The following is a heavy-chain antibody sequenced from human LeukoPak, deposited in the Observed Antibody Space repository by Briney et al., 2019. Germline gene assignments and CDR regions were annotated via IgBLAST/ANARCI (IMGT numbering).Heavy chain of an antibody. CDR2: ISSDGGRT. D-gene: IGHD2-2*01. V-gene: IGHV3-64*01. Sequence: PGGSLRLSCAASGFTFSSFGMHWVRQAPGKGLEYVSSISSDGGRTYYANSVKGRFTISRDNSKSTLYLQMGSLRAEDMAVYYCARVRACSSTSCYGYYYYGMDVWAKGPQSPSL. CDR3: ARVRACSSTSCYGYYYYGMDV. J-gene: IGHJ6*02. CDR1: GFTFSSFG.